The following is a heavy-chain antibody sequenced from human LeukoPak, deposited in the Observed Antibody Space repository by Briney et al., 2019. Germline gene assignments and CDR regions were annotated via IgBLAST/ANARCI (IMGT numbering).Heavy chain of an antibody. Sequence: GGSLRLSCAASGFSFSSYGMHWVRQAPGKGLEWVAFIQYDGDHKYYTDSVKGRFTISRDNSRNTLYLQMNSLRAEDPAVYYCAKDASYSSVLLYYFDYWGQGTLVTVSS. CDR1: GFSFSSYG. D-gene: IGHD3-22*01. J-gene: IGHJ4*02. CDR2: IQYDGDHK. CDR3: AKDASYSSVLLYYFDY. V-gene: IGHV3-30*02.